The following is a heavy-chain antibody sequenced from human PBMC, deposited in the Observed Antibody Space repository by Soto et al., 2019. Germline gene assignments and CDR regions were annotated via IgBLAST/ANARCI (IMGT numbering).Heavy chain of an antibody. V-gene: IGHV1-46*03. J-gene: IGHJ6*02. CDR3: ARAVTTGTTEWGMDV. Sequence: QVQLVQSGAEVKKPGASVKVSCKASGYTFTSYYMHWVRQAPGQGLEWMGIINPSGGSTSYAQKFQGRVTMTRDTSTSTVYMELSSLRSEDTAVYYCARAVTTGTTEWGMDVWGQGTTVTVSS. CDR2: INPSGGST. CDR1: GYTFTSYY. D-gene: IGHD1-1*01.